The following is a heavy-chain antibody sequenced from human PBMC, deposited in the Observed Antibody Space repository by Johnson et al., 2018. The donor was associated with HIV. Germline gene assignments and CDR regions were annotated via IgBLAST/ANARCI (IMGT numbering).Heavy chain of an antibody. Sequence: VQLVESGGGLVQPGGSLRLSCAASGFTVSTNYMSWVRQTPERGLEWVSVIYSGGSIYYADSVKGRFTISRDNSKNALYLQMNSLRAEDTAVYYCTRAEPNFWSGSGAFDSWGQGTMVTVSS. CDR1: GFTVSTNY. J-gene: IGHJ3*02. D-gene: IGHD3-3*01. V-gene: IGHV3-66*01. CDR2: IYSGGSI. CDR3: TRAEPNFWSGSGAFDS.